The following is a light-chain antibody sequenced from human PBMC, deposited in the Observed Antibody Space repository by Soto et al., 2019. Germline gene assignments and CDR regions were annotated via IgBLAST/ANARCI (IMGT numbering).Light chain of an antibody. CDR1: QSISSW. CDR3: QQYNSYSRT. V-gene: IGKV1-5*03. Sequence: DIQMAQYPSTPSASVGGRVAITCRASQSISSWLAWYQQKPGKAPKLLIYKASSLESGVPSRFSGSGSGTEFTLTISSLQPDDFATYYCQQYNSYSRTFGQGTKVDIK. CDR2: KAS. J-gene: IGKJ1*01.